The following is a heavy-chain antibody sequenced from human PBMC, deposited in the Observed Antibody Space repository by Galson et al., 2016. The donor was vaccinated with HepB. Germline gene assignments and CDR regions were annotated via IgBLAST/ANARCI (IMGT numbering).Heavy chain of an antibody. D-gene: IGHD2-2*01. V-gene: IGHV4-39*07. CDR1: GGSIKIAGYY. J-gene: IGHJ6*02. Sequence: SETLSLTCTVSGGSIKIAGYYWAWIRQPPGKGLEWIGSVYYGGSTYYSQPLESRVTILIDKSNDQFSLHLGSLTAADTAVYYCARGKVDNYAYLGMDVWGQGTTVTVSS. CDR3: ARGKVDNYAYLGMDV. CDR2: VYYGGST.